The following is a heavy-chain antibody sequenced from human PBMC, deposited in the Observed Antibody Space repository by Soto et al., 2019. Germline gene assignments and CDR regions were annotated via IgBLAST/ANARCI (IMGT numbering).Heavy chain of an antibody. CDR1: GYSISSGYY. J-gene: IGHJ3*02. Sequence: SETLSLTCAVSGYSISSGYYWGWIRQPPGKGLEWIGSFYHSGSTYYNPSPKSRVTISVDTSKNQFSLELSSVTAADTAVYYCARLGYCSGGRCYSDSAFDIWGQGTMVTVS. CDR2: FYHSGST. V-gene: IGHV4-38-2*01. D-gene: IGHD2-15*01. CDR3: ARLGYCSGGRCYSDSAFDI.